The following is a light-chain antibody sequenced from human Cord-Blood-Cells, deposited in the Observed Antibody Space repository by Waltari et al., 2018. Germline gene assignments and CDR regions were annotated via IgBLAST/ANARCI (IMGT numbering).Light chain of an antibody. CDR2: DAS. Sequence: DIQMTQSPSTLSASVGDRVTITFRASQSISSWLAWYQQKPGKAPKLLIYDASSLESGVPSRVSGSGSGTEFTLTISSLQPDDFATYYCQQYNSYSWTFGQGTKVEIK. V-gene: IGKV1-5*01. J-gene: IGKJ1*01. CDR1: QSISSW. CDR3: QQYNSYSWT.